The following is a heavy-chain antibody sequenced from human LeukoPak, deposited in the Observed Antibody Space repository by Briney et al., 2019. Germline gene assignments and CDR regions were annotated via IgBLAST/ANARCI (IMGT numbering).Heavy chain of an antibody. Sequence: GGSLRLSCAASGFTFSSYAMHWVRQAPGKGLEWVAVISYDGSNKYYADSVKGRFTISRDNSKNTLYLQMDSLRAEDTAVYYCAKTSVLLWFGELYYLDYWGQGTLVTVSS. D-gene: IGHD3-10*01. V-gene: IGHV3-30*04. J-gene: IGHJ4*02. CDR2: ISYDGSNK. CDR3: AKTSVLLWFGELYYLDY. CDR1: GFTFSSYA.